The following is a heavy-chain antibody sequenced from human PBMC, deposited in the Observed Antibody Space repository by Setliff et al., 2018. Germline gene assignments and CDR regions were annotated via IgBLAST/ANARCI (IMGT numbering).Heavy chain of an antibody. V-gene: IGHV7-4-1*02. Sequence: GASVKVSCKASAYNFRSYGLNWVRQAPGQGLEWMGWINTDTGNPTYAQGFTGRFVFSLDTSVTTAYLQINSLKAEDTAVYYCTRDLSNWGYDVLDAFDIWGQGTMVTVSS. CDR2: INTDTGNP. CDR3: TRDLSNWGYDVLDAFDI. J-gene: IGHJ3*02. D-gene: IGHD7-27*01. CDR1: AYNFRSYG.